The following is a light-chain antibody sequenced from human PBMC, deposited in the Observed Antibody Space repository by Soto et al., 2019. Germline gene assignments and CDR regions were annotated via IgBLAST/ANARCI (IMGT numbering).Light chain of an antibody. CDR2: GTS. J-gene: IGKJ1*01. V-gene: IGKV3-20*01. CDR3: QHYGASPRT. CDR1: QSVSSSY. Sequence: EIVLTQSPATLSLSPGERATLSCRASQSVSSSYLGWYQQKPGQAPRLLIYGTSTRAAAIPGRFSGRGSGTEFTLSICRLEPEDFAVYYCQHYGASPRTFGQGTKVEIK.